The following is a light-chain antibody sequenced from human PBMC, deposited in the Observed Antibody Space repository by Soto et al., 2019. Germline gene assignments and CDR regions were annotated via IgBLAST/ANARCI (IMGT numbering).Light chain of an antibody. V-gene: IGKV3-20*01. CDR2: SAS. CDR1: QSVSSNY. Sequence: EIVLTQSPGTLCLSPGERATLSCRASQSVSSNYLAWYQQKPGQAPRLLIYSASSRATGIPDRFSGSGSGTDFTLTISRLEPEDFAVYYCHRYGGSPRVTFGGGTKVEIK. CDR3: HRYGGSPRVT. J-gene: IGKJ4*01.